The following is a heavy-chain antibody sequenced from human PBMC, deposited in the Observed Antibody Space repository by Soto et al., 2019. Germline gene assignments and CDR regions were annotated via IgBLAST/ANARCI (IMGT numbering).Heavy chain of an antibody. Sequence: QVQLQESGPGLVKPSQTLSLTCTVSGGSISSGGYYWSWIRQHPGKGLEWIGYIYYSGSTYYNPSRNSRVTRSVDKSKTPCSLKLSSVTASAPAVYYCARQAGIVVATAADYRGQGTLVTVSS. CDR2: IYYSGST. J-gene: IGHJ4*02. CDR1: GGSISSGGYY. CDR3: ARQAGIVVATAADY. V-gene: IGHV4-31*03. D-gene: IGHD1-26*01.